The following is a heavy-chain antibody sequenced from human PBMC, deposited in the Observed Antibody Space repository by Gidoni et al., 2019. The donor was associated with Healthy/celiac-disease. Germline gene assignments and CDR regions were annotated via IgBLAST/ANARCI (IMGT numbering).Heavy chain of an antibody. D-gene: IGHD4-17*01. J-gene: IGHJ5*02. V-gene: IGHV3-49*03. CDR3: TRDTVTKPHNWFDP. CDR2: IRSKAYGGTT. Sequence: EVQLVESGGGLVQPGRSLRLSCTASGFTFGDYAMSWFRQAPGKGLEWVGFIRSKAYGGTTEYAASVKGRFTISRDDSKSIAYLQMNSLKTEDTAVYYCTRDTVTKPHNWFDPWGQGTLVTVSS. CDR1: GFTFGDYA.